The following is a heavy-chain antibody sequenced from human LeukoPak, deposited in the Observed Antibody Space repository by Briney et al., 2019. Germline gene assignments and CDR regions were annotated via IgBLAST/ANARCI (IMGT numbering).Heavy chain of an antibody. Sequence: SETLSLTCAVSGASISSHYWSWIRQPPGKGLEWIGYTSGSISDNPSLKSRVAVSVDSSQNQVSLRLTSVTAADTAVYYCARVLAIFGLDTTDFYMDVWGKGTTVTVSS. CDR1: GASISSHY. CDR2: TSGSI. CDR3: ARVLAIFGLDTTDFYMDV. D-gene: IGHD3/OR15-3a*01. J-gene: IGHJ6*03. V-gene: IGHV4-59*11.